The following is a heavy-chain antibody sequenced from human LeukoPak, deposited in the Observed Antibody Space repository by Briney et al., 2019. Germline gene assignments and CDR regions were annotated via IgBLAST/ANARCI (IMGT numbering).Heavy chain of an antibody. Sequence: PSETLSLTCTVSGGSISSYYWSWIRQPPGKGLEWIGCIYYSGSTDYNPSLKSRVTISVDRSRNQFSLKLSSVTAADTAVYYCARSREWELRLYYYYMDVWDKGTTVTVSS. D-gene: IGHD1-26*01. CDR1: GGSISSYY. V-gene: IGHV4-59*01. CDR2: IYYSGST. J-gene: IGHJ6*03. CDR3: ARSREWELRLYYYYMDV.